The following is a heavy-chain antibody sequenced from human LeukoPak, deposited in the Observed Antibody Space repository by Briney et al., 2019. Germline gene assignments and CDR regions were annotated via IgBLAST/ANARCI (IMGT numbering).Heavy chain of an antibody. V-gene: IGHV4-34*01. Sequence: SETLSLSCAVYGGSFSGYYWSWIRQPPGKGLEWIGEINHSGSTNYNPSLKSRVTISVDTSKNQFSLKLSSVTAADTAVYYCARGRMVRASPGYYFDYWGQGTLVTVSS. CDR2: INHSGST. J-gene: IGHJ4*02. CDR3: ARGRMVRASPGYYFDY. D-gene: IGHD3-10*01. CDR1: GGSFSGYY.